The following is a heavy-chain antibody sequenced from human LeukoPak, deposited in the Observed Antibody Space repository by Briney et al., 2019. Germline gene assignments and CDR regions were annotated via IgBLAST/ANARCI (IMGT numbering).Heavy chain of an antibody. J-gene: IGHJ4*02. V-gene: IGHV3-23*01. D-gene: IGHD2-2*01. Sequence: GGSLRLSCAASGFTFSSYAMSWVRQAPGKGLEWVSAISGSGGSTYYADSVKGRFTISRDNSKNTPYLQINRLTDEDTAVYYCAKEGGFVVVPAATHYWGQGTLGTASS. CDR1: GFTFSSYA. CDR2: ISGSGGST. CDR3: AKEGGFVVVPAATHY.